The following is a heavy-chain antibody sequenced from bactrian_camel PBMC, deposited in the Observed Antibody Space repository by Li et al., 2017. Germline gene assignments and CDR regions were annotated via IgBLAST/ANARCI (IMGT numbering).Heavy chain of an antibody. CDR3: AAKRSQSGSDWRDPDAYNH. J-gene: IGHJ4*01. V-gene: IGHV3S60*01. CDR1: GSDFDPNY. D-gene: IGHD1*01. CDR2: INWLSHT. Sequence: HVQLVESGGGSVQAGGSLRLSCQASGSDFDPNYMVVGWFRQVLGNEREVVASINWLSHTVYADSVKGRFTISRDNGKSTVDLGMNNLKPEDTAMYFCAAKRSQSGSDWRDPDAYNHWGSGTQVTVS.